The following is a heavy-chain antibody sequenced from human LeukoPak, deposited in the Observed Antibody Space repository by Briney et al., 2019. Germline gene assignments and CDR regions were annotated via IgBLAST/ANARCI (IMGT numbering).Heavy chain of an antibody. CDR3: ARDPESSAFDL. CDR1: GFTFSTYW. D-gene: IGHD5/OR15-5a*01. J-gene: IGHJ4*02. V-gene: IGHV3-7*01. CDR2: IKQDASVK. Sequence: PGGSLGLSCAASGFTFSTYWMSWVRQTPEKGLEFVANIKQDASVKNYMDSLKGRSTISRDNARESLYLEINSLRADDTAVYYCARDPESSAFDLWGQGALVTVSS.